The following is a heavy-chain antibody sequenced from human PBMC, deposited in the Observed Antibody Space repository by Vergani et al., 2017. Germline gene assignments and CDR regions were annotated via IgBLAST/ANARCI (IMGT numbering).Heavy chain of an antibody. V-gene: IGHV3-9*01. J-gene: IGHJ4*02. D-gene: IGHD1-26*01. CDR1: GFTFGDYA. CDR3: ARGHGVSSYSGSYYYFDY. Sequence: EVQLVESGGGLVQPGRSLRLSCTASGFTFGDYAMHWVRQAPGKGLEWVSGISWNSGSIGYADSVKGRFTISRDNAKNSLYLQMNSLRAEDTAVYYCARGHGVSSYSGSYYYFDYWGQGTLVTVSS. CDR2: ISWNSGSI.